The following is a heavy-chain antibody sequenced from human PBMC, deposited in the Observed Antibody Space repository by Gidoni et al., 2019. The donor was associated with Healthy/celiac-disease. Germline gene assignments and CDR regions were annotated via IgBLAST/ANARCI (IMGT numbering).Heavy chain of an antibody. D-gene: IGHD2-2*01. V-gene: IGHV1-46*01. Sequence: QVQLVQSGAEVKKPGASVKVSCKASGYTFTSYYMHWVRHAPGQGLDWMGIINPSGGSTSYAQKFQGRVIMTRDTSASTVYMELSSLRSEDTAVYYCARIESGRTVVPAAMSVDYWGQGTLVTVSS. CDR3: ARIESGRTVVPAAMSVDY. CDR1: GYTFTSYY. CDR2: INPSGGST. J-gene: IGHJ4*02.